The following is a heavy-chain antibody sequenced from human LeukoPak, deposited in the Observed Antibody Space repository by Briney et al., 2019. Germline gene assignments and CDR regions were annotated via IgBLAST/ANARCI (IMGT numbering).Heavy chain of an antibody. V-gene: IGHV3-23*01. CDR1: GFTFSSYA. CDR3: AKDPTYSGFPRGGY. D-gene: IGHD5-12*01. CDR2: ISGSGGST. Sequence: GGSLRLSCAASGFTFSSYAMSWVRQAPGKGLEWVSAISGSGGSTYYADSVKGRFTISRDNSKNTLYLQMNSLRAEDTAVYYCAKDPTYSGFPRGGYWGQGTLVTVSS. J-gene: IGHJ4*02.